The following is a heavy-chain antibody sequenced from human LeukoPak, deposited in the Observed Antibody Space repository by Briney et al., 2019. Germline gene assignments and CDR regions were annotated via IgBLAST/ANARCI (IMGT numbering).Heavy chain of an antibody. CDR3: AREGLSVVVAAGTTTYYYYSMDV. J-gene: IGHJ6*04. CDR2: INTGNSNT. Sequence: GASVKVSCKSSGFTFTNDGIHWVRQASGQRLEWMGWINTGNSNTKYSQKFQGRVTITRDTSASTVYMELSSLRSEDTAVYYCAREGLSVVVAAGTTTYYYYSMDVWGKGTTVTVSS. D-gene: IGHD2-15*01. CDR1: GFTFTNDG. V-gene: IGHV1-3*04.